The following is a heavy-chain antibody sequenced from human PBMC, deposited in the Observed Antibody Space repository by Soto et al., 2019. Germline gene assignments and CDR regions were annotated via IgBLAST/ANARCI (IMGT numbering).Heavy chain of an antibody. Sequence: AAVKVSCKTSGYMFTRSAMHWVLQAPGHRLEWMGWISGDSGNTKYSPKLQDRVTITRDTSASTAYMELSSLTSEDTALYYCARDGVAAGNINFDYWGQGTLVTVS. V-gene: IGHV1-3*01. D-gene: IGHD6-19*01. CDR2: ISGDSGNT. J-gene: IGHJ4*01. CDR3: ARDGVAAGNINFDY. CDR1: GYMFTRSA.